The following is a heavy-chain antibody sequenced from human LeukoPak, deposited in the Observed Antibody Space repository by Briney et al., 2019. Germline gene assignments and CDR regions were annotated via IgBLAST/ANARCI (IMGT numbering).Heavy chain of an antibody. CDR3: ARDASCSGGNCYAWFDP. V-gene: IGHV1-46*01. D-gene: IGHD2-15*01. J-gene: IGHJ5*02. CDR1: GYTFTSYF. Sequence: GAAVKVSCKASGYTFTSYFMHWVRQAPGQGLEWMGIIHPSGGSASYAQNFQGRVTMTRDTSTSTVYMELSSLRSEATAVYYCARDASCSGGNCYAWFDPWGQGTLVTVSS. CDR2: IHPSGGSA.